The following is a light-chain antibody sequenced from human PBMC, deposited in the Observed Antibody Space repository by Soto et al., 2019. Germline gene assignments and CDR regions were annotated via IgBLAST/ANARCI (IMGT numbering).Light chain of an antibody. CDR3: QQYASSVT. CDR2: GAS. Sequence: EIVLTQSPGSLSLSPGERATLSCRASQSVDSSFFAWYQQKPGQAPRLLIYGASNRATGIPDRFSGSGSGTDFTLNISRLEPEDFAVYYCQQYASSVTFGHGTKVEI. J-gene: IGKJ1*01. V-gene: IGKV3-20*01. CDR1: QSVDSSF.